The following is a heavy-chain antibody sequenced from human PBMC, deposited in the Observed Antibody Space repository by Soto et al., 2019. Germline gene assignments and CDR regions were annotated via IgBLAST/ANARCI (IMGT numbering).Heavy chain of an antibody. CDR2: ISGSGGST. V-gene: IGHV3-23*01. CDR3: AVSGDYDFWSGYYEGFDP. D-gene: IGHD3-3*01. J-gene: IGHJ5*02. CDR1: GFTFSSYA. Sequence: EVQLLESGGGLVQPGGSLRLSCAASGFTFSSYAMSWVRQAPGKGLEWVSAISGSGGSTYYADSVKGRFTISRDNSKNTLYLQMNSLRAEDTAVYYCAVSGDYDFWSGYYEGFDPWGQGTLVTVSS.